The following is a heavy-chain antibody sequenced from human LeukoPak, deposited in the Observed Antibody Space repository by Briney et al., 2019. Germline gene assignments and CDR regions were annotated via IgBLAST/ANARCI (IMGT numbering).Heavy chain of an antibody. V-gene: IGHV3-48*02. CDR3: AADDSGWYGFDY. J-gene: IGHJ4*02. CDR2: ISSSSSTL. CDR1: GFTFSTYS. Sequence: GGSLRLSCVASGFTFSTYSMTWVRQAPGKGLEWVSYISSSSSTLYYADSVKGRFTISRDNARNSLYLQMDSLRDEDTAVYFCAADDSGWYGFDYWGQGTLVSVSS. D-gene: IGHD6-19*01.